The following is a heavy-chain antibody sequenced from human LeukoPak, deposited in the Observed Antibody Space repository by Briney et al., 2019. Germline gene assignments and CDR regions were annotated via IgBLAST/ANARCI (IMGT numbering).Heavy chain of an antibody. CDR1: GVSISSSNSY. CDR3: ARQTGSGLFILP. CDR2: IYYSGNT. D-gene: IGHD3/OR15-3a*01. Sequence: SETLSLTCTVSGVSISSSNSYWGWIRQPPGKGLEWIGSIYYSGNTYYNASLKSQVSISIDTSKNQFSLKVTSVTAADTAVYYCARQTGSGLFILPGGQGTLATVSS. J-gene: IGHJ4*02. V-gene: IGHV4-39*01.